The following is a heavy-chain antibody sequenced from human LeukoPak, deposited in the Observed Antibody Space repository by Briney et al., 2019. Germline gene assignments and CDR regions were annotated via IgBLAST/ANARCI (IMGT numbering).Heavy chain of an antibody. D-gene: IGHD2-21*01. V-gene: IGHV4-59*01. J-gene: IGHJ4*02. CDR2: NGNA. Sequence: GSLRLSCAASGFTFGSSAMSWVRQAPGKGLEWIGHNGNANYNPSLQSRVTISIDTSKNHFTLSLNSVTAADTAVYYCATYYVGVGGRGHWGPGTLVTVSS. CDR3: ATYYVGVGGRGH. CDR1: GFTFGSSA.